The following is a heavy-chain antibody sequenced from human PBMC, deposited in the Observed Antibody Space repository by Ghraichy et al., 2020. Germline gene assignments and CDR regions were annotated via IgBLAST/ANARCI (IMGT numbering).Heavy chain of an antibody. CDR2: IIPVFGTA. CDR1: GGTFSNYA. V-gene: IGHV1-69*13. J-gene: IGHJ3*02. D-gene: IGHD3-22*01. CDR3: ATRRLYYHHSGMFWRTGAFDI. Sequence: SVKVSCKASGGTFSNYAITWVRQAPGQGLELMGRIIPVFGTATYAQNVQGRVTITADESTTTASMELNSLTSEDTAIYYCATRRLYYHHSGMFWRTGAFDIWGQGRMVIVSS.